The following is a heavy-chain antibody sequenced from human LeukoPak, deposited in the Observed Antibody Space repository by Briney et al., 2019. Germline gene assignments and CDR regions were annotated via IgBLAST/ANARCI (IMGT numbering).Heavy chain of an antibody. J-gene: IGHJ4*02. D-gene: IGHD3-9*01. CDR3: ARDMSYDILTGGVFDY. Sequence: ASVKVSCKASGYTFTSYGISWVRQAPGQGLEWMGWISAYNGNTNYAQKLQGRVTMTTDTSTSTAYMELRSLRSDDTAVYYCARDMSYDILTGGVFDYWGQGTLVTVSS. CDR2: ISAYNGNT. V-gene: IGHV1-18*01. CDR1: GYTFTSYG.